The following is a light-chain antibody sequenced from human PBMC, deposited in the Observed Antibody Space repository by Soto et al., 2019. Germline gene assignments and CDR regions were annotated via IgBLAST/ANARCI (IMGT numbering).Light chain of an antibody. CDR3: QKSYSTPYL. J-gene: IGKJ2*01. Sequence: DIQMTQSPSSLSASVGDRVTITCRASQSISYFLNWYQQKPGKAPKLLIYAASSLQSGVPSRFSGSGSGTHFPLTISSLQPKNFANNCCQKSYSTPYLFGRGTKREIK. CDR1: QSISYF. CDR2: AAS. V-gene: IGKV1-39*01.